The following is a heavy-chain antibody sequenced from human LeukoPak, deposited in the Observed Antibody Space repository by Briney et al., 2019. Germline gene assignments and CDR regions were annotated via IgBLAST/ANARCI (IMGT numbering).Heavy chain of an antibody. CDR2: ISTYNGNT. V-gene: IGHV1-18*01. Sequence: RASVKVSCKASGYTFTSYGISWVRQAPGQGLEWMGWISTYNGNTNYAQKFQGRVTMTRDTSITTVYMELSSLRSDDTALYYCVKDDCWGQGTLVTVSS. CDR3: VKDDC. J-gene: IGHJ4*02. CDR1: GYTFTSYG.